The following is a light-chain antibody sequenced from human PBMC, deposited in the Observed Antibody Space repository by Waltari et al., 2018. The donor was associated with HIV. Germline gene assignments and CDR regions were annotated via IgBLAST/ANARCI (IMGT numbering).Light chain of an antibody. J-gene: IGLJ2*01. CDR3: SSYTSSNTLI. Sequence: QSALTQPASVSGSPGQSITISCTGTSNDIGGYNFVSWYQHHPGKAPKLMISEVSKPPSVVSDRFAGSKSGNTASLTISGLQAEDEADYYCSSYTSSNTLIFGGGTRLTVL. CDR1: SNDIGGYNF. V-gene: IGLV2-14*01. CDR2: EVS.